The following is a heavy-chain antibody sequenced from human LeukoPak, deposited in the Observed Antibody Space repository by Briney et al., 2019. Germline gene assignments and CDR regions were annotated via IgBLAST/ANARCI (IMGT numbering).Heavy chain of an antibody. J-gene: IGHJ6*03. CDR3: ARDSVSGYERGRGYYYYYMDV. CDR2: ISSNGGSI. Sequence: GGSLRLSCAASGFTFSDYAMHWVRQAPGKELEYVSAISSNGGSIHYANSVKGRFTISRDNSKNTLYLQMDSLRAEDMAVYYCARDSVSGYERGRGYYYYYMDVWGKGTTVTISS. CDR1: GFTFSDYA. V-gene: IGHV3-64*01. D-gene: IGHD5-12*01.